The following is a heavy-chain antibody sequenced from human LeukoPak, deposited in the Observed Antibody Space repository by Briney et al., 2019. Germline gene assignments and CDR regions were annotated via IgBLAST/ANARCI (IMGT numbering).Heavy chain of an antibody. J-gene: IGHJ5*02. V-gene: IGHV1-2*02. CDR3: ARGDSSSWSPFDP. Sequence: ASVKVSCKASGYTFTSYDISWVRQAPGQGLEWMGWINPNSGGTNYAQKFQGRVTMTRDTSINTVYMELSRLRFDDTAMYYCARGDSSSWSPFDPWGQGTLVTVSS. D-gene: IGHD6-13*01. CDR2: INPNSGGT. CDR1: GYTFTSYD.